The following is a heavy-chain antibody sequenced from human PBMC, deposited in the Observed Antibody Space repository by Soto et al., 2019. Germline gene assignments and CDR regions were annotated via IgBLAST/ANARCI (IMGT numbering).Heavy chain of an antibody. CDR1: GFTFSRSW. V-gene: IGHV3-74*01. D-gene: IGHD4-17*01. CDR3: VKNYGDYVY. Sequence: EVQLVESGGGLVQPGGSLRLSCVASGFTFSRSWMHWVRQAPGKGLVWVSRIYIDGSGTSYADSVKVRFIISRDNAKNTLYLQMNSLRAEDTAVYYCVKNYGDYVYWGQGTLVSVSS. CDR2: IYIDGSGT. J-gene: IGHJ4*02.